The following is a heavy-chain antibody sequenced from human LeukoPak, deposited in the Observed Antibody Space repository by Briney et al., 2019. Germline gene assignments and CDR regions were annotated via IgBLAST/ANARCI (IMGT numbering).Heavy chain of an antibody. D-gene: IGHD2-15*01. Sequence: GASVKDSSKASGYTFIDNYIHWLRQAIRQRVQWMGWIIPNGGVTTYARKSLGSVTTTSDASNSTAYMELSRLTSDDTAQYYCARDAPQNCSGDTCCPFWGQGTLVSVSS. CDR2: IIPNGGVT. V-gene: IGHV1-2*02. CDR3: ARDAPQNCSGDTCCPF. J-gene: IGHJ4*02. CDR1: GYTFIDNY.